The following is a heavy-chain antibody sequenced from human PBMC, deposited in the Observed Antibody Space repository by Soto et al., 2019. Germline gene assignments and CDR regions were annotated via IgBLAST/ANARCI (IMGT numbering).Heavy chain of an antibody. D-gene: IGHD2-15*01. CDR2: IYHSGST. CDR3: ARDIVVVVAARGYNWFDP. CDR1: GGSISSSNW. V-gene: IGHV4-4*02. Sequence: ASETLSLTCAVSGGSISSSNWWSWVRQPPGKGLEWIGEIYHSGSTNYNPSLKSRVTISVDKSKYQFSLKLSSVTAADTAVYYCARDIVVVVAARGYNWFDPWGQGTLVTVS. J-gene: IGHJ5*02.